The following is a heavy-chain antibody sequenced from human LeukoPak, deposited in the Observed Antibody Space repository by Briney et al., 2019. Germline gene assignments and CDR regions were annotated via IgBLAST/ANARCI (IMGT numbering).Heavy chain of an antibody. CDR3: ARRRSSWSATFDY. CDR1: SGSISNYY. CDR2: INHSGST. V-gene: IGHV4-34*01. D-gene: IGHD6-13*01. Sequence: SETLSLTCTVSSGSISNYYWSWIRQPPGKGLEWIGEINHSGSTNYNPSLKSRVTISVDTSKNQFSLKLSSVTAADTAVYYCARRRSSWSATFDYWGQGTLVTVSS. J-gene: IGHJ4*02.